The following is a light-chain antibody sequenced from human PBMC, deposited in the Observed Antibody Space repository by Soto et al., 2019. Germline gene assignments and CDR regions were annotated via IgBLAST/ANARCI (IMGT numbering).Light chain of an antibody. CDR1: QSVSSSY. Sequence: EIVLTQSPGTLSLSPGERATLSCRASQSVSSSYLAWYQQKPGQAPRLLIYGASSRATGIPDRFSGSGSGTDFTLTISRLEPEDFAVYYCQQYSSSPSLFGGGTKVEIK. V-gene: IGKV3-20*01. CDR2: GAS. J-gene: IGKJ4*01. CDR3: QQYSSSPSL.